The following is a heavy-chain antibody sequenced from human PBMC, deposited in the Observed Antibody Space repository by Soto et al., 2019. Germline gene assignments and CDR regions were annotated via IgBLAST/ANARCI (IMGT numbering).Heavy chain of an antibody. V-gene: IGHV3-21*01. Sequence: GESLKISCAASGFTFSSYSMNWVRQAPGKGLEWVSSISSSSSYIYYADSVKGRFTISRDNAKNSLYLQMNSLRAEDTAVYYCARGYCSSTSCYPSTDAFDIWGQGTMVTVSS. CDR2: ISSSSSYI. D-gene: IGHD2-2*01. J-gene: IGHJ3*02. CDR3: ARGYCSSTSCYPSTDAFDI. CDR1: GFTFSSYS.